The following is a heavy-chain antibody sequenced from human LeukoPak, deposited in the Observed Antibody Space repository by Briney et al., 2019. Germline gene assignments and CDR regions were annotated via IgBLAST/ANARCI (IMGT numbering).Heavy chain of an antibody. CDR1: GYTSTSYG. D-gene: IGHD3-3*01. V-gene: IGHV1-18*01. CDR3: ARDVYFRDFWSGYSLDY. CDR2: ISAYNGNT. Sequence: GASVKVSCKASGYTSTSYGISWVRQAPGQGLEWMGWISAYNGNTNYAQKLQGRVTMTTDTSTSTAYMELRSLRSDDTAVYYCARDVYFRDFWSGYSLDYWGQGTLVTVSS. J-gene: IGHJ4*02.